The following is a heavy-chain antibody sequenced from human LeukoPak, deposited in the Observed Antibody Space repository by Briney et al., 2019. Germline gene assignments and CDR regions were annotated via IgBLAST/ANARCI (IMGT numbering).Heavy chain of an antibody. CDR2: IRSKAYGGTT. J-gene: IGHJ4*02. CDR1: GFTFGDYA. D-gene: IGHD3-16*02. Sequence: GGSLRLSCTASGFTFGDYAMSWFRQAPGKGLEWVGFIRSKAYGGTTEYAASVKGRFTISRDDSKSIAYLQMNSLKTEDTAVYYCTLDYDYVWGGYRPPFYWGQGTLVTVSS. CDR3: TLDYDYVWGGYRPPFY. V-gene: IGHV3-49*03.